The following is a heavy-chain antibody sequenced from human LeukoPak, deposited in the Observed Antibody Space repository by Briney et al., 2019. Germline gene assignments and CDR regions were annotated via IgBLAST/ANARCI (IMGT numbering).Heavy chain of an antibody. Sequence: GGSLRLSCAASGFTFSSYAMSWVRQAPGKGLEWVSAISGSGGSTYYADSVKGRFTIPRDNSKNTLYLQMNSLRAEDTAVYYCAKGEQWLVTSFDYWGQGTLVTVSS. V-gene: IGHV3-23*01. D-gene: IGHD6-19*01. CDR3: AKGEQWLVTSFDY. CDR2: ISGSGGST. CDR1: GFTFSSYA. J-gene: IGHJ4*02.